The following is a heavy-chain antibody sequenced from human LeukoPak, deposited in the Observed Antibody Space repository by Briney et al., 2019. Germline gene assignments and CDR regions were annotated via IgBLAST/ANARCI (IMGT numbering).Heavy chain of an antibody. CDR1: GIFGSYV. V-gene: IGHV1-69*13. CDR2: IIPVSGST. D-gene: IGHD5-18*01. Sequence: ASVKVSCKASGIFGSYVISWVRQAPGQGLEWMGGIIPVSGSTHYAQKFQGRLTITADESTSTVYMEMSSLRSEDTAMYYCAEEGNTALVTGYFDLWGRGTLVTVSA. CDR3: AEEGNTALVTGYFDL. J-gene: IGHJ2*01.